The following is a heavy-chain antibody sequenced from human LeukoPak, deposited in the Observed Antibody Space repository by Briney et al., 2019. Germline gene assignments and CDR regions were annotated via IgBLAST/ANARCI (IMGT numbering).Heavy chain of an antibody. J-gene: IGHJ4*02. V-gene: IGHV3-7*04. CDR1: GFTLSAYW. Sequence: GGSLRLSCAGSGFTLSAYWMTWVRQARGKGLEWVATIKEDASEIYYGDSVQGRSTLTRDNAKNSLHLLINSLVAEDTAMYYCARGRIDYWGQGTLVTVSS. CDR2: IKEDASEI. D-gene: IGHD1-14*01. CDR3: ARGRIDY.